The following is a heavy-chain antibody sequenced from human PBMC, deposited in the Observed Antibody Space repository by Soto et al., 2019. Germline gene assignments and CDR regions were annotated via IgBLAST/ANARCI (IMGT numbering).Heavy chain of an antibody. CDR2: MNPNSGNT. V-gene: IGHV1-8*01. J-gene: IGHJ6*02. D-gene: IGHD3-9*01. CDR1: GYTFTSYD. Sequence: QVQLVQSGAEVKKPGASVKVSCKASGYTFTSYDINWVRQATGQGLEWMGWMNPNSGNTGYAQKFQGRVTMTRNTSISTAYMELSSLRSEDTAVYYCASLKGALNYYSYGMDVWGQGTTVTVSS. CDR3: ASLKGALNYYSYGMDV.